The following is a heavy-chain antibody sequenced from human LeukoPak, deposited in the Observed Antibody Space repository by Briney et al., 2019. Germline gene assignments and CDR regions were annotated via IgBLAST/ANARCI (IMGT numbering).Heavy chain of an antibody. V-gene: IGHV1-2*02. CDR2: INPNSGGT. Sequence: AAVKVSCKASGYTFTGYYMHWVRQAPGQGLEWMGWINPNSGGTNYAQKFQGRVTMTRDTSISTAYMELSSLRSEDTAVYYCARQYYDSSGYYPNDYWGQGTLVTVSS. CDR1: GYTFTGYY. CDR3: ARQYYDSSGYYPNDY. D-gene: IGHD3-22*01. J-gene: IGHJ4*02.